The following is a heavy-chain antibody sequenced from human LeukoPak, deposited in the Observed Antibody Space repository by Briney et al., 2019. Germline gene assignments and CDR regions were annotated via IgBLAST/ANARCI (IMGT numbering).Heavy chain of an antibody. D-gene: IGHD6-19*01. CDR2: ILFDGSNK. CDR3: VKDDSSAWYARDDY. CDR1: RFIFGAFA. Sequence: GGSLRLSCAASRFIFGAFALHWVRQAPGKGLEWVAGILFDGSNKYYADSVKGRFTISRDNSKNTLYLQMNSLRAEDTAVYYCVKDDSSAWYARDDYWGQGTLVTVSS. J-gene: IGHJ4*02. V-gene: IGHV3-30-3*01.